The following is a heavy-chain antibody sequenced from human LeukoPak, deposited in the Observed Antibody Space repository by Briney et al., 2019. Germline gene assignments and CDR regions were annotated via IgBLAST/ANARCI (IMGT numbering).Heavy chain of an antibody. V-gene: IGHV4-39*07. Sequence: PSETPSLTCTVSGGSISSSSYYWGWIRQPPGKGLEWIGSIYYSGSTYYNPSLKSRVTISVDTSKIQFSLKLSSVTAADTAVYYCARIFGSGYDFRGAFDIWGQGTMVTVSS. CDR1: GGSISSSSYY. J-gene: IGHJ3*02. CDR3: ARIFGSGYDFRGAFDI. D-gene: IGHD5-12*01. CDR2: IYYSGST.